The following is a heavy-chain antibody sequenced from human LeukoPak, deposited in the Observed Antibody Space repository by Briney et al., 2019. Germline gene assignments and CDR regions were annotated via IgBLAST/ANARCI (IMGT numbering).Heavy chain of an antibody. CDR3: ARGDSSGWYGGNFDY. D-gene: IGHD6-19*01. V-gene: IGHV3-30-3*01. CDR1: GFTFSSYA. J-gene: IGHJ4*02. CDR2: ISYDGSNK. Sequence: GRSLRLSCAASGFTFSSYAMHWVRQAPGKGLEWVAVISYDGSNKYYADSVKGRFTISRDNSKNTLYLQMSSLRAEDTAVYYCARGDSSGWYGGNFDYWGQGTLVTVSS.